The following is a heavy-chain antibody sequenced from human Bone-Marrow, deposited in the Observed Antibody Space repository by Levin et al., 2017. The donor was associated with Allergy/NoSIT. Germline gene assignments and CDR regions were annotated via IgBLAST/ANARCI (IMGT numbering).Heavy chain of an antibody. CDR3: ARPGYYYSSGYQGGWVDAFDI. CDR1: GYSFTSYW. D-gene: IGHD3-22*01. V-gene: IGHV5-51*01. J-gene: IGHJ3*02. CDR2: IYPGDSDT. Sequence: GGSLRLSCKGSGYSFTSYWIGWVRQMPGKGLEWMGIIYPGDSDTRYSPSFQGQVTISADTSISTAYLQWSSLKASDTAMYYCARPGYYYSSGYQGGWVDAFDIWGQGTMVTVSS.